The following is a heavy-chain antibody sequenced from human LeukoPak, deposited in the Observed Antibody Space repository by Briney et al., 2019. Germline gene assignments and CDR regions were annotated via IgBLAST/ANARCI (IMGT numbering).Heavy chain of an antibody. CDR1: GLTFSTSG. D-gene: IGHD2-8*01. CDR3: ATESNGRHYDY. CDR2: IGPTGSDR. J-gene: IGHJ4*02. Sequence: PGGSLRLSCTASGLTFSTSGFNWVRQAPGKGLEWVASIGPTGSDRYHADSIKGRYTISRDNANNFLYVQMNSLRAEDTAVYYCATESNGRHYDYWGQGTLLTVSS. V-gene: IGHV3-21*06.